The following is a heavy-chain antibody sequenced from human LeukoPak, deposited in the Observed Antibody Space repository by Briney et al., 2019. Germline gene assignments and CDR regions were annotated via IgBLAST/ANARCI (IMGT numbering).Heavy chain of an antibody. Sequence: PSETLSLTCTVSGGSISNYYWTWIRQPPGKGLEWIGYIYSSGSTKCNPSLKSRVTISLDTSKNQFSLRLSSVTAADTAVYYCARGYSSNWNWFDPWGQGTLVTVSS. J-gene: IGHJ5*02. CDR1: GGSISNYY. CDR3: ARGYSSNWNWFDP. D-gene: IGHD6-13*01. CDR2: IYSSGST. V-gene: IGHV4-59*01.